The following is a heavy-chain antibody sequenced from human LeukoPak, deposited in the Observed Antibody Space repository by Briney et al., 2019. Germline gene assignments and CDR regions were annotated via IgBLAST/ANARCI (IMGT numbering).Heavy chain of an antibody. Sequence: GESLKISCKGSGYSFTSYWIGWVRQMPGKGLEWMGIIYPGDSDTRYSPSFQGQVTISADKSISTAYLQWSSLKASDTAMYYCAFASSSSYYYYGMDVWGQGTTVTVSS. CDR1: GYSFTSYW. J-gene: IGHJ6*02. D-gene: IGHD6-6*01. V-gene: IGHV5-51*01. CDR2: IYPGDSDT. CDR3: AFASSSSYYYYGMDV.